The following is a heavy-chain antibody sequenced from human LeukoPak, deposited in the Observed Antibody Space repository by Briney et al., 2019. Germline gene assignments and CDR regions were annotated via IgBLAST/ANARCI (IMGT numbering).Heavy chain of an antibody. Sequence: KPSETLSLTCTVSGGSISSYYWSWIRQPAGKGLEWIGRIYTSGSTNYNPSLKSRVTMSVDTSKNQFSLKLSSVTAADTAVYYRARLNPYDRISALDYWGQGTLVTVSS. CDR1: GGSISSYY. CDR3: ARLNPYDRISALDY. D-gene: IGHD2-21*01. V-gene: IGHV4-4*07. CDR2: IYTSGST. J-gene: IGHJ4*02.